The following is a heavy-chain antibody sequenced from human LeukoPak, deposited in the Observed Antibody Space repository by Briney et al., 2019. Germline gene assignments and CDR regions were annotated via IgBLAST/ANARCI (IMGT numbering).Heavy chain of an antibody. J-gene: IGHJ3*02. CDR1: GFTFSSYA. Sequence: TGGPLRLSCAASGFTFSSYAMSWVRQAPGKGLEWVSAISGSGGGTRYADSVKGRFTMSRDNSMDTLYLQMNSLRDEDTATYYCAKGLGDFGRTGAFDIWGQETMVTVSS. CDR2: ISGSGGGT. D-gene: IGHD2-21*02. CDR3: AKGLGDFGRTGAFDI. V-gene: IGHV3-23*01.